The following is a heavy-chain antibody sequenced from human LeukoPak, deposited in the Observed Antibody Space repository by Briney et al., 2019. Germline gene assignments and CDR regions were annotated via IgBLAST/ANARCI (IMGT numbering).Heavy chain of an antibody. CDR3: ARSGDDILTGYYQPLDY. D-gene: IGHD3-9*01. J-gene: IGHJ4*02. CDR1: GGSISSSNW. V-gene: IGHV4-4*02. Sequence: SETLSLTCAVSGGSISSSNWWSWVRQPPGKGLEWIGEIYHSGSTNYNPSLKSRVPISVDKSKNQFSLKLSSVTAADTAVYYCARSGDDILTGYYQPLDYWGQGTLVTVSS. CDR2: IYHSGST.